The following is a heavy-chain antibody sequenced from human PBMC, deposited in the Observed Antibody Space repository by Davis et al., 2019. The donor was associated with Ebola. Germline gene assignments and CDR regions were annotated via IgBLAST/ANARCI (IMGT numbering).Heavy chain of an antibody. V-gene: IGHV4-39*01. CDR2: IYYSGST. D-gene: IGHD4-11*01. CDR3: NSKGYYYYGMDV. J-gene: IGHJ6*02. Sequence: WVRQPPGKGLEWIGSIYYSGSTYYNPSLKSRVTISVDTSKNQFSLKLSSVTAADTAVYYCNSKGYYYYGMDVWGQGTTVTVSS.